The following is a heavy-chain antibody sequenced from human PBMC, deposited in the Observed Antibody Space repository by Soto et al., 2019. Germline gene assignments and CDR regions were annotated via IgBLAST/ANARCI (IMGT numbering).Heavy chain of an antibody. CDR1: GYSLTSYW. CDR2: IYPGDSDT. CDR3: ARQPDYNILTGYSYYFDY. J-gene: IGHJ4*02. D-gene: IGHD3-9*01. Sequence: GESLKISCKGSGYSLTSYWIGWVRQMPGKGLEWMGIIYPGDSDTRYSPSFQGQVTISVDKSISTAYLQWSSLKASDTAMYYCARQPDYNILTGYSYYFDYWGQGTLVTVSS. V-gene: IGHV5-51*01.